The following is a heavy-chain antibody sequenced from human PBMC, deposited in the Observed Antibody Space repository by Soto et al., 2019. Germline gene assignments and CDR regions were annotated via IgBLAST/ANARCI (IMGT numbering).Heavy chain of an antibody. CDR1: GGSIRVQSYY. J-gene: IGHJ4*02. V-gene: IGHV4-39*02. CDR3: ARGGQQFLDY. D-gene: IGHD4-4*01. CDR2: SYYSGTS. Sequence: SETLSLTCTVSGGSIRVQSYYWTWIRQTPGKGLEWVGSSYYSGTSYFNPALKGRVTISVDTSTNQFSLRLTSVTAADTAVYYCARGGQQFLDYWGQGTLVTVSS.